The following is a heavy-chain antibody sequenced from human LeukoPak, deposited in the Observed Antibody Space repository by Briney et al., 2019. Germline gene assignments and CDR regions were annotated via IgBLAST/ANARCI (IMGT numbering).Heavy chain of an antibody. CDR2: ISYDGSHK. D-gene: IGHD5-12*01. J-gene: IGHJ4*02. CDR1: GFTFSSYG. CDR3: ARERYSGYGIDY. V-gene: IGHV3-30*03. Sequence: GGSLRLSCAAPGFTFSSYGMDWVRQAPGKGLEWVAVISYDGSHKYYAESVKGRFTISRDNAKNTLYLQMNSLRAEDTAVYYCARERYSGYGIDYWGQGTLVTVSS.